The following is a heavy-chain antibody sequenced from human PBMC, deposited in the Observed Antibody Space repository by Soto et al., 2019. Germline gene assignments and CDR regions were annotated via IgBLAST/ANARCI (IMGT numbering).Heavy chain of an antibody. V-gene: IGHV3-53*01. J-gene: IGHJ4*02. D-gene: IGHD5-12*01. Sequence: VQVVESGGGLIQPGGSLRLSCEVSGFSVTANYMSWVRQAPGKGLEWVSVIFSGGGTDYVDSVKGRFTTSRDISKNTLYTQMNSLRAEDTALYYCHGYGYWGQGTLVTVSS. CDR1: GFSVTANY. CDR3: HGYGY. CDR2: IFSGGGT.